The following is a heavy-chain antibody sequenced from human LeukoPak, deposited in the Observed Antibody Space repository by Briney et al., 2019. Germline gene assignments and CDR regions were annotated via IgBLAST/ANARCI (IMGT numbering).Heavy chain of an antibody. D-gene: IGHD2-2*01. J-gene: IGHJ6*03. V-gene: IGHV4-61*02. CDR1: GGSISSGSYY. CDR2: IYTSGST. CDR3: ARSRFIVVVPAARGNYYYMDV. Sequence: SETLSLTCTVSGGSISSGSYYWSWIRQPAGKGLEWIGRIYTSGSTNYNPSLKSRVTISVDMSKNQFSLKLSSVTAADTAVYYCARSRFIVVVPAARGNYYYMDVWGKGTTVTVSS.